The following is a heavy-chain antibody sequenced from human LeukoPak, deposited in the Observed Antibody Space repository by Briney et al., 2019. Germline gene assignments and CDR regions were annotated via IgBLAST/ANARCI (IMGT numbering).Heavy chain of an antibody. CDR2: ISAYNGNT. V-gene: IGHV1-18*01. D-gene: IGHD3-10*01. J-gene: IGHJ4*02. CDR3: ARYSKYYGSGSSPDY. CDR1: GYTFTSYG. Sequence: ASVTVSCKASGYTFTSYGISWVRQAPGQGLEWMGWISAYNGNTNYAQKLQGSVTMTTDTSTSTAYMELRSLRSDDTAVYYCARYSKYYGSGSSPDYWGQGTLVTVSS.